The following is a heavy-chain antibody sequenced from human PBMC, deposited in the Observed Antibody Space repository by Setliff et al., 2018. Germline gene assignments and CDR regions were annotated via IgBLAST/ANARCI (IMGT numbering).Heavy chain of an antibody. D-gene: IGHD3-22*01. CDR2: INPSSGRT. J-gene: IGHJ3*02. CDR3: ARDVFPYHYEGAFDI. V-gene: IGHV1-46*01. CDR1: GYTFTSHY. Sequence: RASVKVSCKASGYTFTSHYMHWVRQAPGLGLEWMGTINPSSGRTSYAQKFQGRVTMTRDTSTSTVYMDMSRLRSEDTAVYYCARDVFPYHYEGAFDIWGQGTMVTVSS.